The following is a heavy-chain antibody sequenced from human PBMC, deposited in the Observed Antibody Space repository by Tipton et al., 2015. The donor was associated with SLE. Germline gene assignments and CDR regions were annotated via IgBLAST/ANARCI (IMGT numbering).Heavy chain of an antibody. D-gene: IGHD7-27*01. CDR3: ARLGPTGDLGDAFDI. V-gene: IGHV6-1*01. CDR2: TYYRSKWYN. CDR1: GDSVSSNSAA. Sequence: VKPSQTLSLTCAISGDSVSSNSAAWNWIRQSPSRGLEWLGGTYYRSKWYNDYAVSVKSRITINPDTSKSQFSLQVNSVTPEDTAVYYCARLGPTGDLGDAFDIWGQGTMVTVSS. J-gene: IGHJ3*02.